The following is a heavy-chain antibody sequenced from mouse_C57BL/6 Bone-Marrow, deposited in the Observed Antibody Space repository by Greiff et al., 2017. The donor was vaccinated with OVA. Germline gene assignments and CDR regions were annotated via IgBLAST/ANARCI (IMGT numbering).Heavy chain of an antibody. D-gene: IGHD1-1*01. CDR1: GFTFSSYA. CDR3: ARENYYYGSSYDFDV. CDR2: ISDGGSYT. J-gene: IGHJ1*03. Sequence: EVHLVESGGGLVKPGGSLKLSCAASGFTFSSYAMSWVRQTPEKRLEWVATISDGGSYTYYPDNVKGRFTISRDNAKNNLYLQMSHLKSEDTAMYYCARENYYYGSSYDFDVWGTGTTVTVSS. V-gene: IGHV5-4*01.